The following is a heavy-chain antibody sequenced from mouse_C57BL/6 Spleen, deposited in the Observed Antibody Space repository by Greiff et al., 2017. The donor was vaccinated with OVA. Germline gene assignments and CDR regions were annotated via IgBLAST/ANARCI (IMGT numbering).Heavy chain of an antibody. CDR2: IHPNSGST. Sequence: QVQLQQPGAELVKPGASVKLSCKASGYTFTSYWMHWVKQRPGQGLEWIGMIHPNSGSTNYNEKFKSKATLTVDKSSSTANMQLSSLTSEDSAVYYCARSPMGIRVHGYFDYWGKGTTLTVSS. V-gene: IGHV1-64*01. D-gene: IGHD5-2*01. CDR3: ARSPMGIRVHGYFDY. J-gene: IGHJ2*01. CDR1: GYTFTSYW.